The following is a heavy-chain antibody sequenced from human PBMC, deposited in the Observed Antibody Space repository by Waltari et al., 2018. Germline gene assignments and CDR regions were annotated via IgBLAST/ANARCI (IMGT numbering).Heavy chain of an antibody. J-gene: IGHJ5*02. D-gene: IGHD3-10*01. Sequence: QRAGKVCVVVSRINGVCGNSIYADSVEGRFNIARYNAKNTLDLQMNRLRADDTAVYYCARRSVLGIIKEGPNWFDPWGQGTLVTVSS. CDR3: ARRSVLGIIKEGPNWFDP. V-gene: IGHV3-74*01. CDR2: INGVCGNS.